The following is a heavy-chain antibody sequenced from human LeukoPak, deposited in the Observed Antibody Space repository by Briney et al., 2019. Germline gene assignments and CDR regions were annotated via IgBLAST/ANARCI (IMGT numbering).Heavy chain of an antibody. Sequence: RAGGSLRLSCAASGFTFSDAWMRWVRQAPGKGLEWVGRIKTKTDGRTTDYAGPVKGRFTISRDDSKSIAYLQMNSLKTEDTAVYYCTRGRLQLDYWGQGTLVTVSS. CDR2: IKTKTDGRTT. D-gene: IGHD5-24*01. CDR3: TRGRLQLDY. J-gene: IGHJ4*02. CDR1: GFTFSDAW. V-gene: IGHV3-15*01.